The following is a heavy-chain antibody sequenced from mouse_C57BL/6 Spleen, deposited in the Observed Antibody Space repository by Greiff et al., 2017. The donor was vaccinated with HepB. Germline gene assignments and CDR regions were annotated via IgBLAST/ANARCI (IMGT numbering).Heavy chain of an antibody. CDR2: IYPGDGDT. J-gene: IGHJ4*01. V-gene: IGHV1-80*01. CDR3: ARKNYGSSYEDAMDY. CDR1: GYAFSSYW. Sequence: LVESGAELVKPGASVKISCKASGYAFSSYWMNWVKQRPGKGLEWIGQIYPGDGDTNYNGKFKGKATLTADKSSSTAYMQLSSLTSEDSAVYFCARKNYGSSYEDAMDYWGQGTSVTVSS. D-gene: IGHD1-1*01.